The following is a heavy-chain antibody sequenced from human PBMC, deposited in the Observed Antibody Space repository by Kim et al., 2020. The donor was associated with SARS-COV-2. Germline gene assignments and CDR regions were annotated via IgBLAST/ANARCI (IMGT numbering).Heavy chain of an antibody. V-gene: IGHV3-30*18. CDR2: ISYDGSNK. Sequence: GGSLRLSCAASGFTFSSYGMHWVRQAPGKGLEWVAVISYDGSNKYYADSVKGRFTISRDNSKNTLYLQMNSLRAEDTAVYYCAKPLDPVADSYYGMDVWGQGTTVTVAS. CDR1: GFTFSSYG. CDR3: AKPLDPVADSYYGMDV. J-gene: IGHJ6*02. D-gene: IGHD6-19*01.